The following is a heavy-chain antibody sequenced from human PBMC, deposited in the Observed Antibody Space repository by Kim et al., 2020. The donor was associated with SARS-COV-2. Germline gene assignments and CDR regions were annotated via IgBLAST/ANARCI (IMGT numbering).Heavy chain of an antibody. CDR1: GYTFTSYG. D-gene: IGHD3-3*01. CDR2: ISAYNGNT. Sequence: ASVKVSCKASGYTFTSYGISWVRQAPGQGLEWMGWISAYNGNTNYAQKLQGRVTMTTDTSTSTAYMELRSLRSDDTAVYYCARGGIHDFWSSPSVGWFDPWGQGTLVTVSS. V-gene: IGHV1-18*04. J-gene: IGHJ5*02. CDR3: ARGGIHDFWSSPSVGWFDP.